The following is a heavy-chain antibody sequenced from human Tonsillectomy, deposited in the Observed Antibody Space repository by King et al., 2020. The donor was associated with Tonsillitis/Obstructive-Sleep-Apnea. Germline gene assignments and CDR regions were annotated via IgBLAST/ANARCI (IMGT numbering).Heavy chain of an antibody. CDR1: GFTFSSYG. J-gene: IGHJ4*02. Sequence: VQLVESGGGVVQPGRSLRLSCAASGFTFSSYGMHWVRQAPGKGLEWVAVIWYDGSNKYYADYVKGRFTISRDNSKNTLYLQMNSLRAEDTAVYYCARGLGYCSSTSCYFDYWGQGTLVTVSS. V-gene: IGHV3-33*01. D-gene: IGHD2-2*01. CDR2: IWYDGSNK. CDR3: ARGLGYCSSTSCYFDY.